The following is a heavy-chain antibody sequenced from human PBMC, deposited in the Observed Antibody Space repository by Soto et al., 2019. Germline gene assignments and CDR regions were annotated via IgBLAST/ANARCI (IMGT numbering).Heavy chain of an antibody. D-gene: IGHD6-13*01. CDR3: ASLGQQLPLKPYFDY. J-gene: IGHJ4*02. Sequence: RASVKVSCKASGYTFTGYYMHWVRQAPGQGLEWMGWINPNSGGTNYAQKFQGRVTMTRDTSISTAYMELSRLRSDDTAVYYCASLGQQLPLKPYFDYWGQGTLVTVSS. CDR2: INPNSGGT. CDR1: GYTFTGYY. V-gene: IGHV1-2*02.